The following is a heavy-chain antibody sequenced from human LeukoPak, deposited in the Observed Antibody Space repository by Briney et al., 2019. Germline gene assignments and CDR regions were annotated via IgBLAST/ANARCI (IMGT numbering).Heavy chain of an antibody. CDR3: NYGDGGYFDY. J-gene: IGHJ4*02. CDR1: GGSFSGYY. V-gene: IGHV4-34*01. D-gene: IGHD4-17*01. CDR2: INHSGST. Sequence: SETLSLTYAVYGGSFSGYYWSWIRQPPGKGLEWIGEINHSGSTNYNPSLKSRVTISVDTSKNQFSLKLSSVTAADTAVYYCNYGDGGYFDYWGQGTLVTVSS.